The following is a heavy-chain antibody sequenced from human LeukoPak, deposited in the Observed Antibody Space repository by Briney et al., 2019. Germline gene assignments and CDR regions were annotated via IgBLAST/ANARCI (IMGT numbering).Heavy chain of an antibody. CDR2: IYYSGST. J-gene: IGHJ4*02. V-gene: IGHV4-30-4*07. CDR1: GGPISSGGYS. Sequence: PSQTLSLTCAVSGGPISSGGYSWSWIRQPPGKGLEWIGYIYYSGSTYYNPSLKSRVTISVDTSKNQFSLKLSSVTAADTAVYYCARLPTVTFFDYWGQGTLVTVSS. CDR3: ARLPTVTFFDY. D-gene: IGHD4-17*01.